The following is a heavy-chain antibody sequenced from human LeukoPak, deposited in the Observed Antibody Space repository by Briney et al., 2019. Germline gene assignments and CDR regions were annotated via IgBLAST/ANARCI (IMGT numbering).Heavy chain of an antibody. CDR2: FDPEDGET. J-gene: IGHJ6*02. Sequence: GASVKLSCKVSGYALTELSMHWVRHAPGKGLEWMGGFDPEDGETIYVQKFQGRVTMTEDTSTDTAYMELSSLRSEDTAVYYCATAYYASGGYYYYGMDVWGQGTTVTVSS. CDR1: GYALTELS. V-gene: IGHV1-24*01. CDR3: ATAYYASGGYYYYGMDV. D-gene: IGHD3-10*01.